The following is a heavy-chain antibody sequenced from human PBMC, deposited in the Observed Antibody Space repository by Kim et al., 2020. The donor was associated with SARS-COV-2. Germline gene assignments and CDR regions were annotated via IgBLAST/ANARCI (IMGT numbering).Heavy chain of an antibody. CDR2: ISYDGSNK. CDR3: SRPEGGIPISGGDNDY. Sequence: GGSLRLSCAASGFTFSSYAMHWVRQAPGKGLEWVAVISYDGSNKYYADSVKGRFTISRDNSKNTLSLQMNSLRAEDTAVYYCSRPEGGIPISGGDNDYWGQGTLVTVSS. J-gene: IGHJ4*02. D-gene: IGHD2-21*02. CDR1: GFTFSSYA. V-gene: IGHV3-30*04.